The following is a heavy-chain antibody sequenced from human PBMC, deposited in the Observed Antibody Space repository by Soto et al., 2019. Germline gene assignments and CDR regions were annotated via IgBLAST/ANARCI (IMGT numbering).Heavy chain of an antibody. CDR3: ARGGYAFLEWLPFDY. V-gene: IGHV3-33*01. Sequence: QVQLVESGGGVVQPGRSLRLSCAASGFTFSSYGMHWVRQAPGKGLEWVAVICYDGSNKYYADSVKGRFTISRDNSKTRLYMKMNSLSADDTAVYYCARGGYAFLEWLPFDYWGQGTLVTVSS. D-gene: IGHD3-3*01. J-gene: IGHJ4*02. CDR2: ICYDGSNK. CDR1: GFTFSSYG.